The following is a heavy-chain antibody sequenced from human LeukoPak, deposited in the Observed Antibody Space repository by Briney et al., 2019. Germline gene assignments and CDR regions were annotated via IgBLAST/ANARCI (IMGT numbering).Heavy chain of an antibody. CDR3: AKDSSSYDWGYMDV. J-gene: IGHJ6*03. CDR2: IGGGGPTT. Sequence: GGSLRLSCAASGFTFSTYAMNWVRQAPAKGLEWVSTIGGGGPTTDYADSVKDRFTISRDNSKNTLYLQMNSLRAEDTAVYYCAKDSSSYDWGYMDVWGKGTTVTISS. CDR1: GFTFSTYA. V-gene: IGHV3-23*01. D-gene: IGHD3-22*01.